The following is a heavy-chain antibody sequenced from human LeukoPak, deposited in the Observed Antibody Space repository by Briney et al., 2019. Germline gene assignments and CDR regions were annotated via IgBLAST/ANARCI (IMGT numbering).Heavy chain of an antibody. CDR3: ATFTAMVPN. J-gene: IGHJ4*02. D-gene: IGHD5-18*01. V-gene: IGHV4-34*01. CDR1: GGSFSGYY. CDR2: INHSGST. Sequence: SETLSLTCAVYGGSFSGYYWSWIRQPPGKGLGWIGEINHSGSTNYNPSLKSRVTISVDTSKNQFSLKLSSVTAADTAVYYCATFTAMVPNWGQGTLVTVSS.